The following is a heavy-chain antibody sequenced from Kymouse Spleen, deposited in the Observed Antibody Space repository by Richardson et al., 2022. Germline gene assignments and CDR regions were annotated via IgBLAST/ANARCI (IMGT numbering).Heavy chain of an antibody. CDR2: IYPGDSDT. V-gene: IGHV5-51*01. Sequence: EVQLVQSGAEVKKPGESLKISCKGSGYSFTSYWIGWVRQMPGKGLEWMGIIYPGDSDTRYSPSFQGQVTISADKSISTAYLQWSSLKASDTAMYYCARRPRGYSYGLDAFDIWGQGTMVTVSS. J-gene: IGHJ3*02. D-gene: IGHD5-18,IGHD5-18*01. CDR1: GYSFTSYW. CDR3: ARRPRGYSYGLDAFDI.